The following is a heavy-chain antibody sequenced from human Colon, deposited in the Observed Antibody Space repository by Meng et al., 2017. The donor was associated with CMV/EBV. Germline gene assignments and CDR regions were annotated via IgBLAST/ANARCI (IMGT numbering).Heavy chain of an antibody. J-gene: IGHJ4*02. V-gene: IGHV3-73*01. CDR2: IRSDANCYAT. Sequence: EVSLVVAGGAFLQPGVSLMLACAASGRPFSGSSLLWVRLASATGPMWIGRIRSDANCYATANTASEKGRFRNSRDDSRNTDYLQMKRLKTEDTAIYYGSRLYWDNGYKLDYWGLGTLVTVSS. CDR3: SRLYWDNGYKLDY. CDR1: GRPFSGSS. D-gene: IGHD5-24*01.